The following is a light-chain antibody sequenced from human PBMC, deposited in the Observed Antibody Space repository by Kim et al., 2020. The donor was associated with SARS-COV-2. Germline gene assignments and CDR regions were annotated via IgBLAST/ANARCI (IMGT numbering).Light chain of an antibody. CDR1: QSISTY. CDR2: AAS. Sequence: DIHMTQFPASLAASVGDRVTIACRASQSISTYLNWYQQKPGKAPKLLIYAASTLQSAVPSRFSGSGSGTDFTLTISSLQPEDFATYYCQHSHTTPLLGFGGGTKVDIK. V-gene: IGKV1-39*01. CDR3: QHSHTTPLLG. J-gene: IGKJ4*01.